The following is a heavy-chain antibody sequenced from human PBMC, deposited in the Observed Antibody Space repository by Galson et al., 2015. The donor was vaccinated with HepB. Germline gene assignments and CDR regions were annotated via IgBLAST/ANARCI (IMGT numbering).Heavy chain of an antibody. V-gene: IGHV5-51*01. Sequence: QSGAEVKKPGESLKISCKGSGYSFTSYWIGWVRQMPGKGLEWVGIIYPGDSDTRYSPSFQGQVTISADKSISTAYLQWSSLKASDTAMYYCARDFYDILTGGFYGMDVWGQGTTVTVSS. D-gene: IGHD3-9*01. CDR2: IYPGDSDT. CDR1: GYSFTSYW. J-gene: IGHJ6*02. CDR3: ARDFYDILTGGFYGMDV.